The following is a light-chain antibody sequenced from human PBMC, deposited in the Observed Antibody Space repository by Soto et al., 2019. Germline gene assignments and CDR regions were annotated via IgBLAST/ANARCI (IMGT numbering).Light chain of an antibody. V-gene: IGLV1-40*01. CDR2: GNS. Sequence: QSVLTQPPSVSGAPGQRVTISCTGSSSNIGAGYDVHWYQQVPGTAPKLLIYGNSNRPSGVPDRFSGSKSGTSASLAITGLQAEDEADYYCQSFGSSLSGYVVGNGTKVTVL. CDR3: QSFGSSLSGYV. J-gene: IGLJ1*01. CDR1: SSNIGAGYD.